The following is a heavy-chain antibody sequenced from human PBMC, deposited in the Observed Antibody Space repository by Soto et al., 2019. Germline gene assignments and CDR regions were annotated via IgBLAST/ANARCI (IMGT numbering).Heavy chain of an antibody. CDR2: IIPILGIA. D-gene: IGHD5-18*01. CDR1: GGTFSSYT. Sequence: QVQLVQSGAEVKKPGSSVKVSCKASGGTFSSYTISWVRQAPGQGLEWMGRIIPILGIANYAQKFQGRVTITADKSTSTAYMELSSLRSEDTAVYYRARGREYSYGPPSFDWFDPWGQETLVTVSS. CDR3: ARGREYSYGPPSFDWFDP. J-gene: IGHJ5*02. V-gene: IGHV1-69*02.